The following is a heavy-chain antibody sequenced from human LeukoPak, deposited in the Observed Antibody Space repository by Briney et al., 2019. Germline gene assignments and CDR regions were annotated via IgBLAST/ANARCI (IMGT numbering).Heavy chain of an antibody. V-gene: IGHV4-4*02. Sequence: PSETLSLTCAVSGGSISSSNWWNWVRQPPGKGLEWIGEIYHSGSTNYNPSLKSRVTISVDKSKNQFSLKLSSVTAADTAVYYCARDNYGSGSYWDWGQGTLVTVSS. J-gene: IGHJ4*02. D-gene: IGHD3-10*01. CDR1: GGSISSSNW. CDR3: ARDNYGSGSYWD. CDR2: IYHSGST.